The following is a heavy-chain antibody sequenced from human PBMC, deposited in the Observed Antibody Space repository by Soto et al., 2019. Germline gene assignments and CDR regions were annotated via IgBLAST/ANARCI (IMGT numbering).Heavy chain of an antibody. D-gene: IGHD2-8*01. Sequence: GGSLRLSCAASGFTFSTYAMSWVRQAPGKGLEWVSTITTSGGNTYYADSVQGRFTISRDNSKNTLYLQMISLRAEDTAVYYCAGRYCTNGVCYTNYYYYIDVWGKGTTVTVS. CDR2: ITTSGGNT. CDR1: GFTFSTYA. CDR3: AGRYCTNGVCYTNYYYYIDV. V-gene: IGHV3-23*01. J-gene: IGHJ6*03.